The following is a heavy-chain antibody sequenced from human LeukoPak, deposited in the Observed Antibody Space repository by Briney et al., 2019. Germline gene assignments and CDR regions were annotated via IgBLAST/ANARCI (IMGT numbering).Heavy chain of an antibody. D-gene: IGHD1-26*01. CDR1: GGSISSSSYY. CDR2: IYYSGST. CDR3: ARGTKVVGATRGFDY. J-gene: IGHJ4*02. Sequence: KSSETLSLTCTVSGGSISSSSYYWGWIRQPPGKGLEWIGSIYYSGSTYYNPSLKSRVTISVDTSKNQFSLKLSSVTAADTAVYYCARGTKVVGATRGFDYWGQGTLVTVSS. V-gene: IGHV4-39*01.